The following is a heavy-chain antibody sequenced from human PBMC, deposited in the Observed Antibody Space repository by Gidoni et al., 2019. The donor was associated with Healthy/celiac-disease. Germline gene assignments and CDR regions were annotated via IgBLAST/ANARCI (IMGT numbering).Heavy chain of an antibody. CDR3: ARDLAPNSGGGSNGIDY. D-gene: IGHD2-15*01. CDR2: ISSSSSYI. J-gene: IGHJ4*02. CDR1: GFTFSSYS. V-gene: IGHV3-21*01. Sequence: EVQLVESGGGLVKPGGSLRLSCAASGFTFSSYSMNWVRQAPGKGLEWVSSISSSSSYIYYADSVKGRFTISRDNAKNSLYLQMNSLRAEDTAVYYCARDLAPNSGGGSNGIDYWGQGTLVTVSS.